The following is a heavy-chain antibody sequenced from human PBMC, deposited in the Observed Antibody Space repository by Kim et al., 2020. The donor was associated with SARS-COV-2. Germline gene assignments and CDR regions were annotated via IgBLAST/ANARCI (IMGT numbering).Heavy chain of an antibody. CDR3: ARDFGFCGGGTCPTPPRFDY. V-gene: IGHV3-48*02. D-gene: IGHD2-15*01. J-gene: IGHJ4*02. CDR2: ISSSSITA. CDR1: GLSFNTYS. Sequence: GGSLRLSCAASGLSFNTYSMLWVRQAPGKGLEWPSYISSSSITASYADSVEGRFTISRDNAKNPLYQQMNSLRDENTALEYCARDFGFCGGGTCPTPPRFDYWGQGTLVTVSS.